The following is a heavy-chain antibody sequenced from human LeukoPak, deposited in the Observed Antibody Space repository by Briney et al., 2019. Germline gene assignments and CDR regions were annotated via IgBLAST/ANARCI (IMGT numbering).Heavy chain of an antibody. D-gene: IGHD3-16*01. V-gene: IGHV3-21*01. J-gene: IGHJ4*02. CDR1: GFTFSSYS. CDR2: ISSSSSYI. Sequence: GGSLRLSCAASGFTFSSYSMNWVRQAPGKGLEWVSSISSSSSYIYYADSVKGRFTISRDNAKNSLYLQMNSLRAEDTAVFCCARGGGEVDYWGQGTLVTVSS. CDR3: ARGGGEVDY.